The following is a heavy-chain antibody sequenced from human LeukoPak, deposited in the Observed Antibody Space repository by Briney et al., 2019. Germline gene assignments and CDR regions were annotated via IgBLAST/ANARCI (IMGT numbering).Heavy chain of an antibody. D-gene: IGHD2-21*01. CDR3: ARASIADSYNYYYMDV. J-gene: IGHJ6*03. CDR1: GFTFSSYW. V-gene: IGHV3-74*01. CDR2: INTDGSST. Sequence: GGSLRLSCAASGFTFSSYWMHWVRQAPGKGLVWVSRINTDGSSTNYADSVKGRFTISRDNAKNTLYLQMNSLRVEDTGVYYCARASIADSYNYYYMDVWGKGTTVTVSS.